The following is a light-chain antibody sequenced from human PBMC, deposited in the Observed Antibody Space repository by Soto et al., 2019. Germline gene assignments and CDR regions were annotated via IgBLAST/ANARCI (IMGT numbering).Light chain of an antibody. CDR2: VAS. Sequence: EIVLTQSPGTLSLSPGERATLSCRASQSVSNTYLAWHQQKPGQAPRLLIYVASSRATGIPDRFGGSVYGTDFTLTISRLEPEDFAVYYCHQYGDSPYTFGQGTRLEIK. CDR3: HQYGDSPYT. V-gene: IGKV3-20*01. J-gene: IGKJ2*01. CDR1: QSVSNTY.